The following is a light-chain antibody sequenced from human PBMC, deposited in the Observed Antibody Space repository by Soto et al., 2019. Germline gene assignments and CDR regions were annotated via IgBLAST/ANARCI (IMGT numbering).Light chain of an antibody. Sequence: DIQMTQSPSTLSTSVGDRVTITCRASQTISNWLAWYQLKPGKAPKLLMFDASSLESGVPSRFSGSGSGTEFTLTISSLQSDDLATYYCQQYFSFPVTFGQGTKLEI. CDR1: QTISNW. V-gene: IGKV1-5*01. CDR2: DAS. J-gene: IGKJ2*01. CDR3: QQYFSFPVT.